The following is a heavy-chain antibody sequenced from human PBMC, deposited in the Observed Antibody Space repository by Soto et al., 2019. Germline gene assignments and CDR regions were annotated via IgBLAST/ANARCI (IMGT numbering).Heavy chain of an antibody. J-gene: IGHJ5*02. CDR3: VRAQSRQLLLAWFDA. CDR2: IYPDTGGT. V-gene: IGHV1-2*02. D-gene: IGHD2-2*01. Sequence: QVQLVQSVAEVKKPGASVTVSCEASGYTFIAHFIHWVRQAPGQGLEWMGWIYPDTGGTNYAQKFRDRVTMTRDTSVSTAYMEVNGLKSDDTAVYYCVRAQSRQLLLAWFDAWGQGTLVTVSS. CDR1: GYTFIAHF.